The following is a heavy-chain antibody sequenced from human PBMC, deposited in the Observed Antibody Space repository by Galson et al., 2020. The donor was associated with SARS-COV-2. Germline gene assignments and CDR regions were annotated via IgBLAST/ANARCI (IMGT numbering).Heavy chain of an antibody. J-gene: IGHJ3*02. CDR2: IKSKTDGGTT. Sequence: GGSLRLSCAASGFTFSNAWMSWVRQAPGKGLEWVGRIKSKTDGGTTDYAAPVKGRFTISRDDSKNTLYLQMNSLKTEDTAVYYCTTDRPQWIAVAGDERAFDIWGQGTMVTVSS. V-gene: IGHV3-15*01. D-gene: IGHD6-19*01. CDR3: TTDRPQWIAVAGDERAFDI. CDR1: GFTFSNAW.